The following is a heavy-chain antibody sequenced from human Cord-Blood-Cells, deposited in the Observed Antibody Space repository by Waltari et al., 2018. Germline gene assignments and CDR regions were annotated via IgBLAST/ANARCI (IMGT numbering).Heavy chain of an antibody. Sequence: EVQLVESGGGLVQPGGSLRLSCAASGFTFSSYEMNWVRQAPGKGLEWVSYISSSGSTRYYADSVKGRFTISIDNAKNSLYLQMNSLRAEDTAVYYCASWGAARRDAFDIWGQGTMVTVSS. CDR1: GFTFSSYE. J-gene: IGHJ3*02. V-gene: IGHV3-48*03. CDR3: ASWGAARRDAFDI. CDR2: ISSSGSTR. D-gene: IGHD6-6*01.